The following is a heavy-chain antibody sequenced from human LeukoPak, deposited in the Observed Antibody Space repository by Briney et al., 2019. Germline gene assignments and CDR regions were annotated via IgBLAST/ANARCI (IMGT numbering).Heavy chain of an antibody. CDR2: TKQDGSEK. J-gene: IGHJ4*02. D-gene: IGHD3/OR15-3a*01. Sequence: GGSLRLSCAASGFTFSSYWMSWVCQVPGKGLEWVANTKQDGSEKYYVDSVKGRFTISRDNAKKSLYLQMNSLRGEDTAVYYCARGVQGFYYFDYWGQGTLVTVSS. CDR3: ARGVQGFYYFDY. V-gene: IGHV3-7*01. CDR1: GFTFSSYW.